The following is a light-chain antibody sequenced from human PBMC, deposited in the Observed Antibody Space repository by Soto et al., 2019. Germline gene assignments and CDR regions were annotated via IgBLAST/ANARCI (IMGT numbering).Light chain of an antibody. J-gene: IGKJ4*01. Sequence: DILLTQSPSFLSASVGDRVTITCRASQGISTYLAWYQQKPGKAPKLLIYAASTLQSGVPSRFGGGGSGTEFTFTISSLQPEDLASYYCQQLNTYPLTFGGGTKVEIK. CDR3: QQLNTYPLT. CDR1: QGISTY. CDR2: AAS. V-gene: IGKV1-9*01.